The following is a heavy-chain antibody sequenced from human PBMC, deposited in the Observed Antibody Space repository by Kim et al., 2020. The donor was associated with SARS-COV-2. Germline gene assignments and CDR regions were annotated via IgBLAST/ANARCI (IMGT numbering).Heavy chain of an antibody. CDR2: ISNAGGRT. Sequence: GGSLRLSCVASGFTFDNSSMTWVRQAPGKGLEWVSSISNAGGRTFYADSMKGRFTISRDNSRNILYLHIIDLRAEDTAIYFCAKMQAPAAIEAWGQGTLVTVSS. J-gene: IGHJ5*02. D-gene: IGHD2-2*01. V-gene: IGHV3-20*04. CDR1: GFTFDNSS. CDR3: AKMQAPAAIEA.